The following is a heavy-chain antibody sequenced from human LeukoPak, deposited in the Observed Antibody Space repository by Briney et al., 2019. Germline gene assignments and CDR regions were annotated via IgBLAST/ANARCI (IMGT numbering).Heavy chain of an antibody. V-gene: IGHV1-8*02. CDR1: GYTFSSYG. Sequence: ASVKVSCKASGYTFSSYGISWVRQAPGQGLEWMGWMNPNSGNTGCAQKFQGRVTMTRNTSISTAYMELSSLRSEDTAIYYCARGRMGATQWFDPWGQGTLVTVSS. J-gene: IGHJ5*02. CDR2: MNPNSGNT. CDR3: ARGRMGATQWFDP. D-gene: IGHD1-26*01.